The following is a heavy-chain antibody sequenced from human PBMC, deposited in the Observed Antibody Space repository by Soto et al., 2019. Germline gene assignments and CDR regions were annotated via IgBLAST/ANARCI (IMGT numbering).Heavy chain of an antibody. CDR2: IHYSGTT. CDR3: AAGEASSRNLAPYYLDF. V-gene: IGHV4-59*01. CDR1: GGSISSYY. J-gene: IGHJ4*02. Sequence: SETLSLTCTVSGGSISSYYWSWIRQPAGKGLEWIGYIHYSGTTSFFPSYNPSLRSRVTISEDTSKNQFSLKLLSVTTADTAVYFCAAGEASSRNLAPYYLDFWGQGTLVTVSS. D-gene: IGHD6-13*01.